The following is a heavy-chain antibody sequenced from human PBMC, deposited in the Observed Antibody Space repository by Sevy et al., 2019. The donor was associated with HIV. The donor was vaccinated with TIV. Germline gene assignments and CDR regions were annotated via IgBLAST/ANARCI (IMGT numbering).Heavy chain of an antibody. CDR1: GYTFTGYY. J-gene: IGHJ4*02. CDR2: INPDSGGP. Sequence: ATVKVSCKASGYTFTGYYMHWVRQAPGQGLQWMGWINPDSGGPNYAPKFQGRVTLTRDTSISTAYMELSRLKSDDTAVYYCVGDYRDGYFEYWGQGTSVTVSS. V-gene: IGHV1-2*02. CDR3: VGDYRDGYFEY.